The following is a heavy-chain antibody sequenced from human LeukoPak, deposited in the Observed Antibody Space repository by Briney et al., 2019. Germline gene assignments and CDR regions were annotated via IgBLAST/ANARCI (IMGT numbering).Heavy chain of an antibody. J-gene: IGHJ4*02. V-gene: IGHV4-59*11. CDR3: ARGRNLHSGSYRYYFDY. D-gene: IGHD1-26*01. CDR1: GGSISRHY. CDR2: VYYSGST. Sequence: PSETLSLTCTVSGGSISRHYWSWIRQPPGKGLEWIGYVYYSGSTNYNPSLKSRVTISVDTSKNQFSLKLSSVTAADTAVYYCARGRNLHSGSYRYYFDYWGQGTLVTVSS.